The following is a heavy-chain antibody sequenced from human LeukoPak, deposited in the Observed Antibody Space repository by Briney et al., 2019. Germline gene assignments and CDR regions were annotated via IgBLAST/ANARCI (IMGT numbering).Heavy chain of an antibody. CDR1: GGTFSSYA. Sequence: ASVKVSCKASGGTFSSYAISWVRQAPGKGLEWMGGFDPEDGETIYAQKFQGRVTMSEDTSTDTAYMELSSLRSEDTAVYYCATWGLFNWFDPWGQGTLVTVSS. D-gene: IGHD3-10*01. V-gene: IGHV1-24*01. CDR2: FDPEDGET. CDR3: ATWGLFNWFDP. J-gene: IGHJ5*02.